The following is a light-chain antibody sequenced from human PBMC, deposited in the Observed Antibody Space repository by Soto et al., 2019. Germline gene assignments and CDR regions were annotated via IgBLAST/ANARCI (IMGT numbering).Light chain of an antibody. V-gene: IGLV1-44*01. CDR3: AAWDDSLNGVV. Sequence: QSVLTQPPSASGTPGQRVTISCSGSSSNIGTNTVNWYQKFPGTAPKLLIYSSILRPSGVPDRFSVSKSGTSASLAISGLQSEDEADYYCAAWDDSLNGVVFGGGTKLTVL. J-gene: IGLJ2*01. CDR2: SSI. CDR1: SSNIGTNT.